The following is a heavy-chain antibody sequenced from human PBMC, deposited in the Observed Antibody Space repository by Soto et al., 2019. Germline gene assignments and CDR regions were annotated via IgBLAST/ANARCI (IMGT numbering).Heavy chain of an antibody. CDR3: ARGEYSSGWWNFDY. Sequence: GGSLRLSCAASGFTFSSYDMHWVRQATGKGLEWVSAIGTAGDTYYPGSVKGRFTISRENAKNSLYLQMNSLRAGDTAVYYCARGEYSSGWWNFDYWGQGTLVTVSS. D-gene: IGHD6-19*01. CDR2: IGTAGDT. CDR1: GFTFSSYD. J-gene: IGHJ4*02. V-gene: IGHV3-13*01.